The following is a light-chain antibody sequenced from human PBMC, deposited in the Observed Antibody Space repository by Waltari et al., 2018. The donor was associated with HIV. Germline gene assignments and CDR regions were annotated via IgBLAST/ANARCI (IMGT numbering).Light chain of an antibody. CDR1: SSDVGGYNY. Sequence: QSALTQPASVSGSPGLSITISCTGTSSDVGGYNYVSWYHHHPGKAPKLLIYEVSNRPSGVSNRFSGSKSDNTASLTISGLQAEDEADYYCSSYTSDYTYVFGSGTEVTVL. CDR2: EVS. J-gene: IGLJ1*01. CDR3: SSYTSDYTYV. V-gene: IGLV2-14*01.